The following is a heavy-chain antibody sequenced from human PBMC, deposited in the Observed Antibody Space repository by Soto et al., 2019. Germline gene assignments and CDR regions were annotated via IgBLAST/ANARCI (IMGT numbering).Heavy chain of an antibody. CDR1: GGTFSSYA. V-gene: IGHV1-69*13. J-gene: IGHJ3*02. CDR2: IIPIFGTA. Sequence: GASVKVSCKASGGTFSSYAISWVRQAPGQGLEWMGGIIPIFGTANYAQKFQGRVTITADESTSTAYMELSSLRSEDTAVYYCARGLVEVATENGDAFDIWGQGTMVTVSS. CDR3: ARGLVEVATENGDAFDI. D-gene: IGHD5-12*01.